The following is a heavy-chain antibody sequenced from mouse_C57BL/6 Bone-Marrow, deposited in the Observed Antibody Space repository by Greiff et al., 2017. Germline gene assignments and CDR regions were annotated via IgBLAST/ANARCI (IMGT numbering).Heavy chain of an antibody. V-gene: IGHV1-4*01. J-gene: IGHJ1*03. CDR1: GYTFTSYT. D-gene: IGHD1-1*01. CDR2: INPNSGYT. CDR3: ARDYYGSSYWYFDV. Sequence: QVQLQQSGAELARPGASVKMSCKASGYTFTSYTMHWVKQRPGQGLEWIGYINPNSGYTKYNQKFKDKATLTADKSSSTAYMQLSSLTSEDSAVYYCARDYYGSSYWYFDVWGTGTTVTVSS.